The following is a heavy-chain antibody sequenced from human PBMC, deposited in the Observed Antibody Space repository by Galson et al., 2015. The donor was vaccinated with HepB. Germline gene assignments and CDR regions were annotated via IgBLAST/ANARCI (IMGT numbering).Heavy chain of an antibody. V-gene: IGHV3-7*01. CDR1: GFTFSSYW. CDR2: IKQDGSDK. D-gene: IGHD6-19*01. CDR3: ARGMGSSGWGF. Sequence: SLRLSCAASGFTFSSYWMSWVRQAPGKGLEWVANIKQDGSDKYYVDSVKGRFTISRDNTKNSLDLQMNSLRAEDTAVYYCARGMGSSGWGFWGQGTLVTGSS. J-gene: IGHJ4*02.